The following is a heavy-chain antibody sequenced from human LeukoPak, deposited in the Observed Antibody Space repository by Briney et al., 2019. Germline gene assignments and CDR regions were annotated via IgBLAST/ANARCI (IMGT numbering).Heavy chain of an antibody. J-gene: IGHJ6*02. Sequence: ASVKVSCKASGYTFTGFYMHWVRQAPGQGLEWMGRVIPILAISNYAQMFQDRVTITADKSTSTAYMELSSLRSEDTAVYFCAKTNYYDSSGSQGPGTFYYGLDVWGQGTTVTVSS. CDR1: GYTFTGFY. CDR2: VIPILAIS. CDR3: AKTNYYDSSGSQGPGTFYYGLDV. V-gene: IGHV1-69*02. D-gene: IGHD3-22*01.